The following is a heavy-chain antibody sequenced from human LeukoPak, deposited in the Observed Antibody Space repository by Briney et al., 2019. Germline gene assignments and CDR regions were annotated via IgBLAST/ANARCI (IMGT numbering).Heavy chain of an antibody. CDR1: AFSFTNAW. Sequence: PGGSLRLSCAASAFSFTNAWMNWVRQAPGKGLEWVGRIKSKTDGGTTDYAGPVKGRFTISRDDSKKTLYLEMDSLKTEDTAVYYCTTDHDDSGYYYTYASWGQGTLVTVSS. V-gene: IGHV3-15*01. D-gene: IGHD3-22*01. CDR2: IKSKTDGGTT. CDR3: TTDHDDSGYYYTYAS. J-gene: IGHJ4*02.